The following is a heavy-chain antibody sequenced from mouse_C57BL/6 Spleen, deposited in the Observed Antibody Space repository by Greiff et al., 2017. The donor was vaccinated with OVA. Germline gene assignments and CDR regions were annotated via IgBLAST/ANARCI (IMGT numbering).Heavy chain of an antibody. CDR3: ARDYGSSLVYYAMDY. V-gene: IGHV1-72*01. Sequence: VQLVESGAELVKPGASVKLSCKASGYTFTSYWMHWVKQRPGRGLEWIGRIDPNSGGTKYNEKFKSKATLTVDKPSSTAYMQLSSLTSEDSAVYYCARDYGSSLVYYAMDYWGQGTSVTVSS. D-gene: IGHD1-1*01. CDR1: GYTFTSYW. CDR2: IDPNSGGT. J-gene: IGHJ4*01.